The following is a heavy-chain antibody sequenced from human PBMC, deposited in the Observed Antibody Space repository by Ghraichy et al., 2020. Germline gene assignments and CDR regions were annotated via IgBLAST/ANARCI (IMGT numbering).Heavy chain of an antibody. CDR1: GFTFSNAW. CDR3: STHRSGSYPY. Sequence: GGSLRLSCAASGFTFSNAWMSWVRQAPGKGLEWVGRIRSKTDGGTADYAAPVRGRFTISRDDSKKMLYLQMDSLKTQDTAVYYCSTHRSGSYPYWGQGTLVTVSS. CDR2: IRSKTDGGTA. J-gene: IGHJ4*02. V-gene: IGHV3-15*01. D-gene: IGHD1-26*01.